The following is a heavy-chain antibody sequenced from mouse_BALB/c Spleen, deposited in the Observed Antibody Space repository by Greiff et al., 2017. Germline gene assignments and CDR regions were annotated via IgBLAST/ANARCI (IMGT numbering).Heavy chain of an antibody. D-gene: IGHD1-1*01. J-gene: IGHJ2*01. CDR1: GFTFSSYY. CDR3: ARHRTVVAPFDY. CDR2: INSNGGST. V-gene: IGHV5-6-2*01. Sequence: EVQRVESGGGLVKLGGSLKLSCAASGFTFSSYYMSWVRQTPEKRLELVAAINSNGGSTYYPDTVKGRFTISRDNAKNTLYLQMSSLKSEDTALYYCARHRTVVAPFDYWGQGTTLTVSS.